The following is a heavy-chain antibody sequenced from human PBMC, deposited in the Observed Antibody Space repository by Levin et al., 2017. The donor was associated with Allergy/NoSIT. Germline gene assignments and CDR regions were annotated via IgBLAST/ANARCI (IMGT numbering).Heavy chain of an antibody. V-gene: IGHV1-46*01. Sequence: GGSLRLSCWASGYTFTTYYIHWVRQAPGQGLEWMGIINTRGGSASYAQKFQGRVTMTRDMSTRTVYLDLTNLNSDDTAIYYCVRDVQGGEAPDSVFDSWGQGTLVTVSS. CDR2: INTRGGSA. CDR1: GYTFTTYY. D-gene: IGHD3-16*01. J-gene: IGHJ4*02. CDR3: VRDVQGGEAPDSVFDS.